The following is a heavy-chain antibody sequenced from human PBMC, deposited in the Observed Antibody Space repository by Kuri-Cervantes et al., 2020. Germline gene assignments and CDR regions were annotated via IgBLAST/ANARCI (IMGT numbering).Heavy chain of an antibody. Sequence: SLKISCAASGFTFDDYAMHWVRQAPGRGLEWVSGISWNSGSIGYADSVKGRFTISRDNAKNSLYLQMNSLRAEDTAVYYCVRDPVTMIVGSLFDYWGQGTLVTVSS. D-gene: IGHD3-22*01. CDR2: ISWNSGSI. V-gene: IGHV3-9*01. J-gene: IGHJ4*02. CDR1: GFTFDDYA. CDR3: VRDPVTMIVGSLFDY.